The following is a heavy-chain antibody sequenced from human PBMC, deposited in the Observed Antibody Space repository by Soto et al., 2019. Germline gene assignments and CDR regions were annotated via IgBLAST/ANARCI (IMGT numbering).Heavy chain of an antibody. D-gene: IGHD1-1*01. V-gene: IGHV1-69*13. Sequence: SVKVSCKASGGTFSIYAISWVLQSPGQGLEWMGGIIPIFGTANYAQKFQGRVTITADESMSTAYMELSSLRSEDTAVYYCARGDDLPYYGMDVWGQGTTVTVSS. J-gene: IGHJ6*02. CDR3: ARGDDLPYYGMDV. CDR1: GGTFSIYA. CDR2: IIPIFGTA.